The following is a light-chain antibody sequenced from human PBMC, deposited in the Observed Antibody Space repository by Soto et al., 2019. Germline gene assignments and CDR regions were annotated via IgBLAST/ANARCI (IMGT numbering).Light chain of an antibody. V-gene: IGKV1-5*03. CDR2: KAS. CDR1: QTISSW. CDR3: QQYNSYPLT. Sequence: DIQMTQSPSTLSGSVGDRVTITCRASQTISSWLAWYQQTPGKAPKLLIYKASTLESGVPSRFSGSGSGTELTLTISSLQPDDFATYYCQQYNSYPLTFGGGTKVDIK. J-gene: IGKJ4*01.